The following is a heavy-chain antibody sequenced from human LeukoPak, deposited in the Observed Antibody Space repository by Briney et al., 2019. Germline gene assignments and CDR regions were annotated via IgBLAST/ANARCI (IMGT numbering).Heavy chain of an antibody. CDR2: INHSGST. CDR3: ASSRKNTVVTPYYYGMDV. D-gene: IGHD2-21*02. V-gene: IGHV4-34*01. J-gene: IGHJ6*02. Sequence: SETLSLTCAVYGGSFSGYYWSWIRRPPGKGLEWIGEINHSGSTNYDPSLKSRVTISVDTSKNQFSLKLSSVTAADTAVYYCASSRKNTVVTPYYYGMDVWGQGTTVTVSS. CDR1: GGSFSGYY.